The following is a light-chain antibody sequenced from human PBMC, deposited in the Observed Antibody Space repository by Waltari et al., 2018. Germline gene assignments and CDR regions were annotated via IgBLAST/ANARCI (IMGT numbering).Light chain of an antibody. V-gene: IGKV3-11*01. CDR3: QQRSNWLT. CDR2: DAS. J-gene: IGKJ4*01. CDR1: QSVSSY. Sequence: EIVLTQSPATLSLYTGERATLSCRASQSVSSYLAWYQQKPGQAPRLLIYDASNRATGIPARFSGSGSGTDFTLTISSLEPEDFAVYYCQQRSNWLTFGGGTKVEIK.